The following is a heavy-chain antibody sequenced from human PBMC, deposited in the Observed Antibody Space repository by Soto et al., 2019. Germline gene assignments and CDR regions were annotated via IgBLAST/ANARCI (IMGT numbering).Heavy chain of an antibody. CDR1: GFTFSSCA. V-gene: IGHV3-30-3*01. J-gene: IGHJ5*02. Sequence: PAGSLTLSGAASGFTFSSCAMHWVCQAPGKGLEWVAVISYDGSNKYYADTVKGRFTISSDNSKNTLYLQMNSLSAEDTAVYYCARDNLLFDWYTNNWFDPWGQGTLVTVSS. CDR3: ARDNLLFDWYTNNWFDP. D-gene: IGHD3-9*01. CDR2: ISYDGSNK.